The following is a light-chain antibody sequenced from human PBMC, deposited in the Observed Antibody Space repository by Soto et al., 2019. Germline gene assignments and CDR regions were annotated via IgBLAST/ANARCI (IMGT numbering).Light chain of an antibody. CDR1: SSNIGAGYD. V-gene: IGLV1-40*01. Sequence: QSVLTQPPSVSGAPGQRVTISCTGSSSNIGAGYDVHWYQQLPGTVPKLLIYGNSIRTSGVPDRFSGSKSGTSASLAITGLQAEDEADYYCQSYDTSLSAVVFGGGTKLTVL. CDR3: QSYDTSLSAVV. CDR2: GNS. J-gene: IGLJ2*01.